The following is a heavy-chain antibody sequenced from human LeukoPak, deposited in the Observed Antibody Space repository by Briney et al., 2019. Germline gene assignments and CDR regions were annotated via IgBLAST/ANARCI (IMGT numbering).Heavy chain of an antibody. Sequence: PGGSLRLSCAASGFTFSSYSMNWVRQAPGKGLEWVSYTSSSSSTIYYADSVKGRFTISRDNAKNSLYLQMNSLRAEDTAVYYCASYDILTGYHPPFDYWGQGTLVTVSS. J-gene: IGHJ4*02. CDR1: GFTFSSYS. D-gene: IGHD3-9*01. CDR2: TSSSSSTI. V-gene: IGHV3-48*04. CDR3: ASYDILTGYHPPFDY.